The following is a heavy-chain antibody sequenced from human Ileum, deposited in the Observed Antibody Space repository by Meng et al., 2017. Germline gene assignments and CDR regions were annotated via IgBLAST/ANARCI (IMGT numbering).Heavy chain of an antibody. CDR2: IYPHNGAT. D-gene: IGHD6-19*01. CDR1: VYTFTGNN. J-gene: IGHJ4*02. Sequence: SGAEGKRPGASVNVSCKSLVYTFTGNNIPWVRQAPGQGLEWMGRIYPHNGATNYAQTFQGRVTMTGDTSIATAYMELNRLTSDDTAVYYCARGVAENWGQGTLVTVSS. CDR3: ARGVAEN. V-gene: IGHV1-2*06.